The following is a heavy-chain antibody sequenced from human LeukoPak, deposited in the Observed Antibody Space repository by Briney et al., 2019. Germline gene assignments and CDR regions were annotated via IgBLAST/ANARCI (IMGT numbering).Heavy chain of an antibody. V-gene: IGHV3-20*04. J-gene: IGHJ5*02. Sequence: GGSLRLSCAASGFTFDDYGMSWVRQAPGKGLEWVSGINWNGGSTGYADSVKGRFTISRDNAKNSLYLQMNSLRAEDTALYYCARNYDSSGYSWFDPWGQGTLVTVSS. CDR3: ARNYDSSGYSWFDP. CDR1: GFTFDDYG. D-gene: IGHD3-22*01. CDR2: INWNGGST.